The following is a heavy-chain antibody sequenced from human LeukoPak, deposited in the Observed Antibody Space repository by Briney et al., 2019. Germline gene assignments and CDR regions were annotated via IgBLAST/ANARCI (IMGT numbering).Heavy chain of an antibody. V-gene: IGHV3-23*01. Sequence: GGSLRLSCAASGFTFSDYAMSWVRQAPGKGLEWVSAISGSGGSTYYADSVKGRFTTSRDNSKNTLYLQMNSLRVEDTAVYYCAKEGHASTVVVTAIPGSWGQGTLVTVSS. CDR2: ISGSGGST. D-gene: IGHD2-21*02. CDR3: AKEGHASTVVVTAIPGS. J-gene: IGHJ5*02. CDR1: GFTFSDYA.